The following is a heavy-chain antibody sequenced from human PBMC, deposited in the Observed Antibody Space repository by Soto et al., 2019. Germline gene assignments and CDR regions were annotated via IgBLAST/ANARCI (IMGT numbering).Heavy chain of an antibody. Sequence: GASVKVSCKASGYTFTSYGISWVRQAPGQGLEWMGWISAYNGNTNYAQKLQGRVTMTTDTSTSTAYMELRSLRCDDTAVYSCARDSPDYGDYEMEIWDDGMGVWGQGTRVTVSS. D-gene: IGHD4-17*01. CDR2: ISAYNGNT. V-gene: IGHV1-18*01. CDR1: GYTFTSYG. CDR3: ARDSPDYGDYEMEIWDDGMGV. J-gene: IGHJ6*02.